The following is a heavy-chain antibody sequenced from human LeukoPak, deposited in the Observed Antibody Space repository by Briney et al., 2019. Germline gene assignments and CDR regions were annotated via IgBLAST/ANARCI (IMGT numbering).Heavy chain of an antibody. J-gene: IGHJ4*02. Sequence: SETLSLTCTVSDGSISSYFWSWIRQPPGKGLEWIGYIHHSGSTNYNPSLKSRVTISVDTSKKQFSLNLSSVTAADTAVYYCAGTGYSSSWTNFDYWGQGTLVTVSS. V-gene: IGHV4-59*01. CDR2: IHHSGST. CDR1: DGSISSYF. D-gene: IGHD6-13*01. CDR3: AGTGYSSSWTNFDY.